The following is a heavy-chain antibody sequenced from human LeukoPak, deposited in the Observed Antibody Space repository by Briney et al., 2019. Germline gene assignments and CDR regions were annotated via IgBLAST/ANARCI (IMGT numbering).Heavy chain of an antibody. V-gene: IGHV3-30*02. CDR1: GFTFSTSV. J-gene: IGHJ4*02. CDR2: IRYDGSNK. Sequence: GKSLRLSCAASGFTFSTSVMHWVRQAPGKGLEWVAFIRYDGSNKYYADSVKGRFTISRDNSKNTLYLQMNSLRAEDTAVYYCAKVGDYVWGSYRIDYWGQGTLVTVSS. D-gene: IGHD3-16*02. CDR3: AKVGDYVWGSYRIDY.